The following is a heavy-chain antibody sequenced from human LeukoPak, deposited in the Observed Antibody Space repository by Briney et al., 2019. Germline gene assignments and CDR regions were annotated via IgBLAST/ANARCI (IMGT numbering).Heavy chain of an antibody. Sequence: GGSLRLSCAASGFTFSSYGMHWVRQAPGKGLEWVAFIRYDGSNKYYADSVKGRFTISRDNAKNTLYLQMNSLRAEDTAVYYCARDLMPPPPGRDCWGQGTLVTVSS. J-gene: IGHJ4*02. D-gene: IGHD2-8*01. CDR3: ARDLMPPPPGRDC. CDR2: IRYDGSNK. V-gene: IGHV3-30*02. CDR1: GFTFSSYG.